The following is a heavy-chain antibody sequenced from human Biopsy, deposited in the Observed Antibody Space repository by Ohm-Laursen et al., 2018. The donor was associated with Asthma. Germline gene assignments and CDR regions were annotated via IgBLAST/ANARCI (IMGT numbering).Heavy chain of an antibody. CDR3: ARASVAASSNWFDP. V-gene: IGHV4-30-4*01. CDR1: GASIKTDDHY. J-gene: IGHJ5*02. CDR2: IHYSGST. Sequence: SETLSLTCTVSGASIKTDDHYWSWLRQPPGKGLEWFGFIHYSGSTSYNPSLKGGVTISVDTSKNQFSLNLSSVTAADTAVYYCARASVAASSNWFDPWGQGTLVTVSS. D-gene: IGHD6-19*01.